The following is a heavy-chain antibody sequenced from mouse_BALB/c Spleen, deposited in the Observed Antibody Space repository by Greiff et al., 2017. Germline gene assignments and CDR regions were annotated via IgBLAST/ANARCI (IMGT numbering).Heavy chain of an antibody. J-gene: IGHJ2*01. CDR3: ARSGTTEALYFDY. CDR1: GFTFSSYA. Sequence: EVKLVESGGGLVKPGGSLKLSCAASGFTFSSYAMSWVRQTPEKRLEWVASISSGGSTYYPDSVKGRFTISRDNARNILYLQMSSLRSEDTAMYYCARSGTTEALYFDYWGQGTTLTVSS. D-gene: IGHD1-1*01. V-gene: IGHV5-6-5*01. CDR2: ISSGGST.